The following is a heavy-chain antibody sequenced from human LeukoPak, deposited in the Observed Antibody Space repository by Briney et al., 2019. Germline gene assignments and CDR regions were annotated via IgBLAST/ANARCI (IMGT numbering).Heavy chain of an antibody. V-gene: IGHV3-66*01. CDR1: GFTVSSNY. J-gene: IGHJ4*02. CDR2: IFSGGGT. D-gene: IGHD4-23*01. Sequence: GGSLRLSCAASGFTVSSNYMSWVRQAPGKGLECVSVIFSGGGTYYADSVKGRFTISRDNAKNSLFLQMNSLRAEDTAVYYCTREQDREASATVVGDYWGQGTLVTVSS. CDR3: TREQDREASATVVGDY.